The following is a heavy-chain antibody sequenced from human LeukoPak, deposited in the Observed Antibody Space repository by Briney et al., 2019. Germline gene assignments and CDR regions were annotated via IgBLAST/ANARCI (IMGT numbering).Heavy chain of an antibody. CDR1: GGSFSGDY. V-gene: IGHV4-34*01. J-gene: IGHJ4*02. CDR3: ARGVSGNRIAAAKYYFGY. Sequence: SETLSLTCAVYGGSFSGDYWSWIRQPPGKGLEWIGEINHSGSTNYNPSLKSRVTISVDTSKNQFSLKLSSVTAADTAVYYCARGVSGNRIAAAKYYFGYWGQGTLVTVSS. CDR2: INHSGST. D-gene: IGHD6-13*01.